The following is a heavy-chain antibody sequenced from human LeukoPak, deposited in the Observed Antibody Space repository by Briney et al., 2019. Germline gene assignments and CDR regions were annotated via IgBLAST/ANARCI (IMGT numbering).Heavy chain of an antibody. V-gene: IGHV5-51*01. CDR3: ARDRCSGGSCYFHFDY. Sequence: GESLKISCKGSGYSFTSYWIGWVRQMPGKGLEWMGIIYPGDSDTRYSPSFQGQVTISADKSISTAYLQWSSLKASDTAMYYCARDRCSGGSCYFHFDYWGQGTLVTVSS. J-gene: IGHJ4*02. D-gene: IGHD2-15*01. CDR1: GYSFTSYW. CDR2: IYPGDSDT.